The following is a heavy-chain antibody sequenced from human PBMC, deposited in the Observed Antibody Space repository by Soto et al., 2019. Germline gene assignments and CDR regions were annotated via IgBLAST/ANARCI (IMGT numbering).Heavy chain of an antibody. J-gene: IGHJ6*03. D-gene: IGHD2-8*01. CDR1: GYSFTDYY. Sequence: DSVKVSCKASGYSFTDYYIHWVRQAPGQGLEWLGRINPKSGGTSTAQKFQGWVTMTTDTSISTASMELTRLTSDDTAIYYCARGDSTDCSNGVCSFFYNHYMYVWG. CDR2: INPKSGGT. V-gene: IGHV1-2*04. CDR3: ARGDSTDCSNGVCSFFYNHYMYV.